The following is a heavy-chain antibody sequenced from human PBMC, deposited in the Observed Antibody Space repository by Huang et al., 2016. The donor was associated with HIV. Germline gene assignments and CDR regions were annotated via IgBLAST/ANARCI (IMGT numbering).Heavy chain of an antibody. CDR2: ASKTGNT. CDR1: NGSISSSIYY. D-gene: IGHD3-10*01. Sequence: QLQLRESGPGLVKPSETLSLSCTVSNGSISSSIYYWGWVRQPPGKGLEWIGTASKTGNTYYNQSLKSRLTMSVDTSKNQFFLKLHSVAAADAAVYYCARHARYLFGSGGFGLDVWGPGTTVTVSS. J-gene: IGHJ6*02. V-gene: IGHV4-39*01. CDR3: ARHARYLFGSGGFGLDV.